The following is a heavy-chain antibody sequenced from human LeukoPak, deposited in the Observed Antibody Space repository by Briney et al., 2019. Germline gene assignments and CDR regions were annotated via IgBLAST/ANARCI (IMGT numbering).Heavy chain of an antibody. CDR1: GFTFSSYE. CDR3: ATNYYDTSGYYEALYY. D-gene: IGHD3-22*01. Sequence: GGSLRLSCAASGFTFSSYEMNWVRQAPGKGLEWVSYISSSGSTIYYADSVKGRFTISRDNAKNSLYLQMNSLRAEDTAVYYCATNYYDTSGYYEALYYWGQGTLVTVSS. CDR2: ISSSGSTI. J-gene: IGHJ4*02. V-gene: IGHV3-48*03.